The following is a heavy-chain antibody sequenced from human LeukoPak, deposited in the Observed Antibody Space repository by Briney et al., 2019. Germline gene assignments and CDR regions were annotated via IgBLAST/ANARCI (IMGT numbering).Heavy chain of an antibody. V-gene: IGHV3-23*01. D-gene: IGHD6-13*01. CDR3: AKVLRASSSWFMRHDAFDI. J-gene: IGHJ3*02. CDR2: ISGSGGST. Sequence: GGSLSLSCAASGFTPSSYAMSGVRQAPGKGLEWVSAISGSGGSTYYPGSVKGRFTISRDNSKNTLYLQMNSRRAEDTAVYYCAKVLRASSSWFMRHDAFDIWGQGTMVTVSS. CDR1: GFTPSSYA.